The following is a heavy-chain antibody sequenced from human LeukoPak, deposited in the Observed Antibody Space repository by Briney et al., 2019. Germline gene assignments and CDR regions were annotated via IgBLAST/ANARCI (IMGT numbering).Heavy chain of an antibody. J-gene: IGHJ4*02. D-gene: IGHD3-22*01. CDR3: AKGSYYDSSGSFYFDY. Sequence: GGSLRLSCAASGFTFSSYAMSWVRQAPGKGLEWVSGISGGGDNTYYADSVKGRFTISRDNSKNTLYVQVNSLGAEDTAAYYCAKGSYYDSSGSFYFDYWGQGTLVTVSS. CDR2: ISGGGDNT. CDR1: GFTFSSYA. V-gene: IGHV3-23*01.